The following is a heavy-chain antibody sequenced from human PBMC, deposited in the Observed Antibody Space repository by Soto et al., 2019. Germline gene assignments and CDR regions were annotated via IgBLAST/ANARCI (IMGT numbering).Heavy chain of an antibody. J-gene: IGHJ6*02. V-gene: IGHV4-31*03. D-gene: IGHD3-22*01. CDR3: ARETLGYYDSSGGVDV. CDR1: GGSISSGGYY. Sequence: QVQLQESGPGLVKPSQTLSLTCTVSGGSISSGGYYWSWIRQHPGKGLEWIGYIYYSGSTYYNPSLQCRVTISVDTSKNHFSLTLSSVTAADTAVYYCARETLGYYDSSGGVDVWGQGTTVTVSS. CDR2: IYYSGST.